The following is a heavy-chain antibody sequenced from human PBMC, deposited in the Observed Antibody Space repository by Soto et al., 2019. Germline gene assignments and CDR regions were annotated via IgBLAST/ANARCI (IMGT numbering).Heavy chain of an antibody. V-gene: IGHV3-33*01. Sequence: QVQLVESGGGVVQPGRSLRLSCAASGFTFSSYGMHWVRQAPGKGLEWVAVIWYDGSNKYYADSVKGRFTISRDNSKNTLYLQMNSLRAEDTAVYYCARDLGPYSGSYYVFDYWGQGTLVTVSS. CDR1: GFTFSSYG. J-gene: IGHJ4*02. CDR2: IWYDGSNK. CDR3: ARDLGPYSGSYYVFDY. D-gene: IGHD1-26*01.